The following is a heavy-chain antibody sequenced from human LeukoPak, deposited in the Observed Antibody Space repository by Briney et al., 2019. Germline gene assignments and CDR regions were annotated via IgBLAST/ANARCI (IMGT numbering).Heavy chain of an antibody. V-gene: IGHV3-66*01. J-gene: IGHJ4*02. CDR3: ARGLRTMYYFDY. Sequence: GGSLRLSCAASGFTVSSNYVSWVRQAPGKGLEWVSVIYSGGSAYYADSVKGRLTISRDNSKNTVYLQMNSLRAEDTAVYYCARGLRTMYYFDYWGQGTLVTVSS. CDR2: IYSGGSA. CDR1: GFTVSSNY. D-gene: IGHD3-3*01.